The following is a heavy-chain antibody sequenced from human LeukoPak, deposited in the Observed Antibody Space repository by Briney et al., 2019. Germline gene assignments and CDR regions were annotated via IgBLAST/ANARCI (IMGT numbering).Heavy chain of an antibody. CDR2: INPNSGGT. CDR1: GYTFTGYY. Sequence: ASVKVSCKASGYTFTGYYMHWVRQALGQGLEWMGWINPNSGGTNYAQKFQGRVTMTRDTSISTAYMELSRLRSDDTAVYYCARGNQLLSPYYYYYMDVWGKGTTVTVSS. J-gene: IGHJ6*03. CDR3: ARGNQLLSPYYYYYMDV. D-gene: IGHD2-2*01. V-gene: IGHV1-2*02.